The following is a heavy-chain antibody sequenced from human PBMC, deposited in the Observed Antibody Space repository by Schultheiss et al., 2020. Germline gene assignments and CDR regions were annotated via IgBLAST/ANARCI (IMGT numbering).Heavy chain of an antibody. CDR2: INHSGST. Sequence: SETLSLTCAVYGGSFSGYYWSWIRQPPGKGLEWIGEINHSGSTNYNPSLKSRVTISVDTSKNQFSLKLSSVTAADTAVYYCAEGPLYSAFDIWGQGTMVTVS. CDR3: AEGPLYSAFDI. D-gene: IGHD1-14*01. CDR1: GGSFSGYY. V-gene: IGHV4-34*01. J-gene: IGHJ3*02.